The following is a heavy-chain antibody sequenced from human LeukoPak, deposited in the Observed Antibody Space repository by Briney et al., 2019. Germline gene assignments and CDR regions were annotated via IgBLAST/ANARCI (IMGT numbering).Heavy chain of an antibody. CDR3: ATDPSRDMYWFDP. CDR2: FDPEDGET. Sequence: ASVKVSCKVSGYTLTELSMHWVRQAPGKGFEWMGGFDPEDGETIYAQKFQGRVTMTEDTSTDTAYMELSSLRSEDTAVYYCATDPSRDMYWFDPWGQGTLVTVSS. D-gene: IGHD2-15*01. V-gene: IGHV1-24*01. CDR1: GYTLTELS. J-gene: IGHJ5*02.